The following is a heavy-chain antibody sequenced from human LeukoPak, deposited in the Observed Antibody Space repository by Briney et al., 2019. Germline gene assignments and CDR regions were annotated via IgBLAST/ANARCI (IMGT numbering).Heavy chain of an antibody. CDR1: GGSISSSSYS. CDR2: IYYSGST. Sequence: PSETLSLTCTVSGGSISSSSYSWGWIRQHPGKGLEWIGSIYYSGSTYYNPSLKSRVTISVDTSKNQFSLKLSSVTAADTAVYYCARHRLPLRRSGYYGGWFDPWGQGTLVTVSS. CDR3: ARHRLPLRRSGYYGGWFDP. V-gene: IGHV4-39*01. J-gene: IGHJ5*02. D-gene: IGHD3-3*01.